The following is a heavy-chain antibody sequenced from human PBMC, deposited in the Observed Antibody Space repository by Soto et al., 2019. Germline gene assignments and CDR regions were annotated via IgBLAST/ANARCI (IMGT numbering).Heavy chain of an antibody. V-gene: IGHV4-34*02. CDR2: IGPTGDT. CDR3: ARNGVGFGFDI. J-gene: IGHJ3*02. CDR1: GRSMSGYN. Sequence: QVQQQQWGARLLKPSETLSLTCAEYGRSMSGYNWSWLRRSPVRGLEWIGEIGPTGDTNYGPSFMSRVTVSVDTSKYELSLRLTQVTAEDTATYLCARNGVGFGFDIWGLGTMVSVSS. D-gene: IGHD3-10*01.